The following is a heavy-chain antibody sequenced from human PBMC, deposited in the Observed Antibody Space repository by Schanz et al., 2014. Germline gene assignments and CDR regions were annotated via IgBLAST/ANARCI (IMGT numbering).Heavy chain of an antibody. D-gene: IGHD3-9*01. CDR1: GFTFSSYS. CDR3: AKLMHYDILTVTRN. CDR2: ISSSSSYI. Sequence: EVQLVESGGGLVKPGGSLRLSCAASGFTFSSYSMNWVRQAPGKGLEWVSSISSSSSYIYYADSVKGRFTISRDNAKNSLYLQMNSLRAEDTAVYYCAKLMHYDILTVTRNWGQGTLVTVSS. V-gene: IGHV3-21*04. J-gene: IGHJ4*02.